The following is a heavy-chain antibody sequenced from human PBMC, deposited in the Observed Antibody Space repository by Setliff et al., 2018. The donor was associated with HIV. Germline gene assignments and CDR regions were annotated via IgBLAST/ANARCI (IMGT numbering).Heavy chain of an antibody. D-gene: IGHD3-10*01. CDR3: ARGKGVGGVIITGGLDV. CDR2: MNPNSGVS. Sequence: ASVKVSCKPPGHTFTNYDIHWMRRAPGQGLEWMGWMNPNSGVSGYALKFHDRVTMTRDTSITTLYMELSSLTSEDTAVYYYARGKGVGGVIITGGLDVWGQGTTVTVSS. CDR1: GHTFTNYD. J-gene: IGHJ6*02. V-gene: IGHV1-8*01.